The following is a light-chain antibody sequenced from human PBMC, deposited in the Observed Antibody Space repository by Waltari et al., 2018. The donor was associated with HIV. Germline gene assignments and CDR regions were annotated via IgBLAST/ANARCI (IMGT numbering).Light chain of an antibody. CDR1: QRISSD. Sequence: DIQMNQYPSSLSASVGDRVNITCRASQRISSDLHWYQQKPGKAPKLLISAAFNLQSGVPSRFSGGRSGKDFTLTIGSLQVEDLATYYCQQSYSSPPTFGQGTNLEIK. V-gene: IGKV1-39*01. CDR2: AAF. J-gene: IGKJ2*01. CDR3: QQSYSSPPT.